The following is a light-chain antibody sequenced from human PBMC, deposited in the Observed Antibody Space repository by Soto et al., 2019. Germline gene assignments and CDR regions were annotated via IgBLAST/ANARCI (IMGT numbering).Light chain of an antibody. CDR1: QSINGRY. CDR3: LQYYISPRT. V-gene: IGKV3-20*01. J-gene: IGKJ1*01. CDR2: GAS. Sequence: EIVLTQAPGTLSLSPGERATVACRASQSINGRYLDSSQQKPGQALRRLIYGASSRATGIPARFSASGSVTAFTLTISRLEPEDFPVYYCLQYYISPRTFGQGTKVDSK.